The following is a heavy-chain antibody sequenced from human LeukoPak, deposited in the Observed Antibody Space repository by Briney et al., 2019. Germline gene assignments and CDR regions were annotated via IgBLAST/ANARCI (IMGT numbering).Heavy chain of an antibody. CDR3: ARQTGSGLFILP. J-gene: IGHJ4*02. V-gene: IGHV4-39*01. D-gene: IGHD3-10*01. CDR1: GGSIASSSHY. CDR2: IYYSGNT. Sequence: SETLSLTCTVSGGSIASSSHYWAWIRQPPGKGLEWIGSIYYSGNTYYNASLKSQVSISIDMSKNQFSLKLTSVTAADTAVYYCARQTGSGLFILPGGQGTLVTVSS.